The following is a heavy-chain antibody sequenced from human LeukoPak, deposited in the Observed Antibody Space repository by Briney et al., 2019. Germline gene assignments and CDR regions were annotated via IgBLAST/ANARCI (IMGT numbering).Heavy chain of an antibody. J-gene: IGHJ4*02. V-gene: IGHV4-39*01. D-gene: IGHD4-17*01. Sequence: LETLSLTCTVSSGSINTYYWGWIRQPPGKGLEWIGSIYYSGSTYYNPSLKSRVTISVDTSKNQFSLRLSSVTAADTAVFYCARLEADDYGDRGSPGTPNAQSNWGQGTLVTVSS. CDR3: ARLEADDYGDRGSPGTPNAQSN. CDR2: IYYSGST. CDR1: SGSINTYY.